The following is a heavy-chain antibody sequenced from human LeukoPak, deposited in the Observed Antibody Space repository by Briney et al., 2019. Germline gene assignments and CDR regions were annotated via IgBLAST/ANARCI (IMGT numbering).Heavy chain of an antibody. CDR2: ISYDGSNK. Sequence: GRSLRLSCAASGFTFSSYAMHWVRQAPGKGLEWVAVISYDGSNKYYADSVKGRFTISRDNSKNTPYLQMNSLRAEDTAVYYCARTSITGTLGYWGQGTLVTVSS. D-gene: IGHD1-20*01. CDR3: ARTSITGTLGY. J-gene: IGHJ4*02. CDR1: GFTFSSYA. V-gene: IGHV3-30-3*01.